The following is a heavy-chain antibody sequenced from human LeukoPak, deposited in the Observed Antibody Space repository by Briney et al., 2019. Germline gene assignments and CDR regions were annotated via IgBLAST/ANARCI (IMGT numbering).Heavy chain of an antibody. CDR1: GGTFSGYA. CDR3: ASGSPPRPRYGSGSRAYYFDY. D-gene: IGHD3-10*01. J-gene: IGHJ4*02. CDR2: IIPIFGTA. Sequence: GSSVKVSCKAFGGTFSGYAISWVRQAPGQGLEWMGGIIPIFGTANYAQKFQGRVTITADESTSTAYMELSSLRSEDTAVYYCASGSPPRPRYGSGSRAYYFDYWGQGTLVTVSS. V-gene: IGHV1-69*01.